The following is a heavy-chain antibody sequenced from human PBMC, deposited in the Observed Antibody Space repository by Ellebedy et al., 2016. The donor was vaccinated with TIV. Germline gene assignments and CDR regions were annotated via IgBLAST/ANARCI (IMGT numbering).Heavy chain of an antibody. CDR3: ASVGDLDL. CDR2: INWDGDLA. V-gene: IGHV3-43*01. CDR1: GFNFEDYT. Sequence: GESLKISCKASGFNFEDYTMHWFRKRPGKGLEWVSHINWDGDLANYDDSIKGRFTVSRDNPNNILYLQMDGLKSEDTALYYCASVGDLDLWGQGTMVTVSS. J-gene: IGHJ3*01.